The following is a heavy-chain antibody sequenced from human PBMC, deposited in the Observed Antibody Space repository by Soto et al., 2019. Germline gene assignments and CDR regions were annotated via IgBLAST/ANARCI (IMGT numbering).Heavy chain of an antibody. J-gene: IGHJ4*02. D-gene: IGHD1-1*01. V-gene: IGHV4-59*01. CDR2: IFYSGST. CDR3: ARRRKTMTGDFDS. Sequence: PSETLSLTCTVSGGFISSYYWSWIRQPPGKGLEWIGNIFYSGSTNYNPSLKSRVSISVDTPKNQFSLRLNSVTAADTALYYCARRRKTMTGDFDSWGQGIQVTVSS. CDR1: GGFISSYY.